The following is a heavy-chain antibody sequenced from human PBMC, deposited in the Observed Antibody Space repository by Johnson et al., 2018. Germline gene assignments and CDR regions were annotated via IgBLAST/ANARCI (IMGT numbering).Heavy chain of an antibody. CDR1: GFTFSSYS. V-gene: IGHV3-21*01. J-gene: IGHJ6*03. Sequence: VQLVQSGGGLVKPGGSLRLSCAASGFTFSSYSMNWVRQAPGKGMEWVSSISSSGTPKYYADSVEGRFTISRDNAKNSLYLQMNSLRAEDTAVYYCARDEGYMYVWGKGPTVTVS. CDR3: ARDEGYMYV. CDR2: ISSSGTPK.